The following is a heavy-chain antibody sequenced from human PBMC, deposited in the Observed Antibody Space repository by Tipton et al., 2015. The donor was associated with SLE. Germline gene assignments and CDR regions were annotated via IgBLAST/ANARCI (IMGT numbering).Heavy chain of an antibody. D-gene: IGHD6-19*01. J-gene: IGHJ6*03. Sequence: TLSLTCTVSGGSISSGDYYWSWIRQPPGKGLEWIGYIYYSGSTNYNPSLKSRVTISLDTSKNQFSLKLNSVTAADTAVYYCARWSSGWYNIFYYYMDVWGKGSTVTVSS. CDR1: GGSISSGDYY. CDR2: IYYSGST. CDR3: ARWSSGWYNIFYYYMDV. V-gene: IGHV4-61*08.